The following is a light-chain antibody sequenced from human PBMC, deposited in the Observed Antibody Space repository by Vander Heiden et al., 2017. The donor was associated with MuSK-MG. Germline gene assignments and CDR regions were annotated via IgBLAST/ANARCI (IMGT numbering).Light chain of an antibody. CDR3: CSYAGSDSPVV. V-gene: IGLV2-11*01. Sequence: QSALTQPRSVSGSPGQSVAISCTGTSSDVGGYNYVSWYQQHPGKAPKLIIYDVSKRPSGVPDRFSGSKSGNTASLTISGLQAEAEADYYCCSYAGSDSPVVFGGGTKLNVL. J-gene: IGLJ2*01. CDR1: SSDVGGYNY. CDR2: DVS.